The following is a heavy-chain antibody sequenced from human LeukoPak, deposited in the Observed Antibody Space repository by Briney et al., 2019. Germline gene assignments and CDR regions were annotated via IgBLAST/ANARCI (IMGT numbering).Heavy chain of an antibody. D-gene: IGHD3-3*01. Sequence: ASVKVSCKASGYTFTCYYMHWVRQAPGQGLEWMGWINPNSGGTNYAQKFQGRVTMTRDTSISTAYMELSRLRSDDTAVYYCARDLGITIFGVAEDYWGQGTLVTVSS. V-gene: IGHV1-2*02. CDR3: ARDLGITIFGVAEDY. J-gene: IGHJ4*02. CDR2: INPNSGGT. CDR1: GYTFTCYY.